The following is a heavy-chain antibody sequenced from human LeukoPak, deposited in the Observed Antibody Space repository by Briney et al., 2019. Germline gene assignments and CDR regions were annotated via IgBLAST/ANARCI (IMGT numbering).Heavy chain of an antibody. Sequence: SETLSLTCTVSGGSISSYYWSWIRQPPGKGLEWIGHIYYSGSTNYNPSLKSRVTMSIDTSKNQFSLKLSSVTAADTAVYYCARWSGYALDWGQGTPVTVSS. V-gene: IGHV4-59*01. D-gene: IGHD2-2*01. CDR2: IYYSGST. CDR3: ARWSGYALD. J-gene: IGHJ4*02. CDR1: GGSISSYY.